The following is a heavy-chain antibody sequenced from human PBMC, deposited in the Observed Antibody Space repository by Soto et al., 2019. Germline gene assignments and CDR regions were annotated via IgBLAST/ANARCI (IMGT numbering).Heavy chain of an antibody. CDR1: GGSMSSSY. V-gene: IGHV4-59*08. J-gene: IGHJ4*02. CDR2: ISWIGST. Sequence: SETLSLTCTVSGGSMSSSYWSWIRQPPGKGLEWIGYISWIGSTNYNPSLKSRVTISLGTSKNQFSLKLSSVTAADTAVYYCARQGGVGYSSSSYFDYWGPGTLVTVS. D-gene: IGHD6-6*01. CDR3: ARQGGVGYSSSSYFDY.